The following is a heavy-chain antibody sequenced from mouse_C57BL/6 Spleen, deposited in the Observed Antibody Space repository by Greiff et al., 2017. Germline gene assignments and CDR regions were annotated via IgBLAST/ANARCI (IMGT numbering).Heavy chain of an antibody. J-gene: IGHJ3*01. CDR2: INPNNGGT. CDR3: ARGDYYGSSPFAY. Sequence: VQLQQSGPELVKPGASVKMSCKASGYTFTDYNMHWVKQSHGKSLEWIGYINPNNGGTSYNQKFKGKATLTVNTSSSTAYMELRSLTSEDSAVYYCARGDYYGSSPFAYWGQGTLVTVSA. D-gene: IGHD1-1*01. CDR1: GYTFTDYN. V-gene: IGHV1-22*01.